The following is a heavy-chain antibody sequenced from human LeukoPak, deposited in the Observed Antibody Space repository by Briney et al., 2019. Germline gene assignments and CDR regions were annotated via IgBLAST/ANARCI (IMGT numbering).Heavy chain of an antibody. D-gene: IGHD1-7*01. CDR1: GFTFSSYG. Sequence: QPGGSLRLSCAASGFTFSSYGMHWVRQAPGKGLEWVAVISYDGSNKYYADSVKGRFTISRDNSKNTLYLQMNSLRAEDTAVYYCARVRNYVFDYWGQGTLVTVSS. CDR2: ISYDGSNK. CDR3: ARVRNYVFDY. J-gene: IGHJ4*02. V-gene: IGHV3-30*19.